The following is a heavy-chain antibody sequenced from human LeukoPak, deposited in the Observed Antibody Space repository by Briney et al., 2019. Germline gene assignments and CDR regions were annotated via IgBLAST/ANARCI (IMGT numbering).Heavy chain of an antibody. CDR1: GYTFTSYA. J-gene: IGHJ6*02. CDR2: INTNTGNP. V-gene: IGHV7-4-1*02. Sequence: ASVRVSCKASGYTFTSYAMNWVRQAPGQGLEWMGWINTNTGNPTYAQGFTGRFVFSLDTSVSTAYLQISSLKAEDTAVYYCARAHYGDYQNYGMDVWGQGTTVTVSS. D-gene: IGHD4-17*01. CDR3: ARAHYGDYQNYGMDV.